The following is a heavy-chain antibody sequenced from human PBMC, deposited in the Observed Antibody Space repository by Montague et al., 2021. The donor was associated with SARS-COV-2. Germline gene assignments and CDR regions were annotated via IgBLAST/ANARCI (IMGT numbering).Heavy chain of an antibody. J-gene: IGHJ4*02. CDR3: ATPDY. CDR1: GYSFTTYW. V-gene: IGHV5-10-1*01. Sequence: QSGAEVKKPGESLRISCKGSGYSFTTYWINWVRQMPGKGLEWMGKIDPSDSNTNYCPSFQGHVTISVDRSISTAYLQWRSLKASDTAMYYCATPDYWGQGTLVTVSS. CDR2: IDPSDSNT.